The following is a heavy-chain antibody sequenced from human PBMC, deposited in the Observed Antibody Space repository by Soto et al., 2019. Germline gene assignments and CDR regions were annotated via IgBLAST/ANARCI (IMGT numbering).Heavy chain of an antibody. Sequence: GGSLRLSCAAPGFTFSSYAMHWVRQAPGKGLEWVAVISYDGSNKYYADSVKGRFTISRDNSKNTLYLQMNSLRAEDTAVYYCAREVSGLRFLEWLFPADYYYYGMDVWGQGTTVTVSS. D-gene: IGHD3-3*01. CDR3: AREVSGLRFLEWLFPADYYYYGMDV. CDR2: ISYDGSNK. J-gene: IGHJ6*02. CDR1: GFTFSSYA. V-gene: IGHV3-30-3*01.